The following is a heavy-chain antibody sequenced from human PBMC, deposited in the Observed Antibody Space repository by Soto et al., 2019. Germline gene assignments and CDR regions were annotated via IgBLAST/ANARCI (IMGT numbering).Heavy chain of an antibody. J-gene: IGHJ4*02. CDR2: IIPILGIA. CDR1: GGTFSSYT. D-gene: IGHD6-13*01. Sequence: QVQLVQSGAAVKKPGSSVKVSCKASGGTFSSYTISWVRQAPGQGLEWMGRIIPILGIANYAQKFQGRVTITADKSTSTAYMELSSLRSEDTAVYYCARGAAAGTFFIDYWGQGTLVTVSS. V-gene: IGHV1-69*02. CDR3: ARGAAAGTFFIDY.